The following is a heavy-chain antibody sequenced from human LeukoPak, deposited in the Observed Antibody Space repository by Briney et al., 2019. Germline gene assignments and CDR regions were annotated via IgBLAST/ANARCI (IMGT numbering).Heavy chain of an antibody. CDR1: GFTFSSYS. Sequence: KPGESLRLACAASGFTFSSYSMNWVRQAPGKGLEWVASISSRSSYIYYADSLKGRFTISRDNAKNSLYLQMNSLRAEDTAVFYRQRTAYDILTGYGSYGMDVWGQGTTVTVSS. CDR3: QRTAYDILTGYGSYGMDV. V-gene: IGHV3-21*01. J-gene: IGHJ6*02. CDR2: ISSRSSYI. D-gene: IGHD3-9*01.